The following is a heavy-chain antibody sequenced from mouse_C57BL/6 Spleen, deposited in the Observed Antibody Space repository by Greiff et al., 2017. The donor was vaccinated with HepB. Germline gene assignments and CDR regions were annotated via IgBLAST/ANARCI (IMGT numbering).Heavy chain of an antibody. CDR1: GYTFTSYG. CDR2: IYPRSGNS. V-gene: IGHV1-81*01. Sequence: QVQLQQSGAELARPGASVKLSCKASGYTFTSYGISWVKQRTGQGLEWIGEIYPRSGNSYYNEKFKGKATLTADKSSSTAYMELRSLTSEDSAVYFCARSTGTRGYAMDYWGQGTSVTVSS. CDR3: ARSTGTRGYAMDY. D-gene: IGHD4-1*02. J-gene: IGHJ4*01.